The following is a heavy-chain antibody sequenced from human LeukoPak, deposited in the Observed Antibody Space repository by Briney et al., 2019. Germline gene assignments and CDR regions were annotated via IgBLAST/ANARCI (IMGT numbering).Heavy chain of an antibody. D-gene: IGHD6-13*01. CDR1: VYTVTSYG. J-gene: IGHJ4*02. V-gene: IGHV1-18*01. CDR2: ISAYNGNT. CDR3: ARGDQDSSHSKLDY. Sequence: ASVKVSCKASVYTVTSYGISGVRQAPRQGREWRGWISAYNGNTNYAQQLQGRATMTTDTSTSTAYMGLRSLRSDETAVYYCARGDQDSSHSKLDYWGQGKLVTVSS.